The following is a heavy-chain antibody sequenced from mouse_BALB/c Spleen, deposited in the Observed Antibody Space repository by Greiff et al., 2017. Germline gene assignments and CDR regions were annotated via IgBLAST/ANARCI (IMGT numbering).Heavy chain of an antibody. Sequence: EVMLVESGGGLVKPGGSLKLSCAASGFTFSSYAMSWVRQTPEKRLEWVASISSGGSTYYPDSVKGRFTISRDNARNILYLQMSSLRSEDTAMYYCAKYGYDGGYAMDYWGQGTSVTVSS. CDR3: AKYGYDGGYAMDY. CDR1: GFTFSSYA. J-gene: IGHJ4*01. V-gene: IGHV5-6-5*01. CDR2: ISSGGST. D-gene: IGHD2-2*01.